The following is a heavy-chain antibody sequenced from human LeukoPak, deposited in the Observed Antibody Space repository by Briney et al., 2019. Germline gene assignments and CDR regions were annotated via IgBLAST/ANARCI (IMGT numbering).Heavy chain of an antibody. V-gene: IGHV3-30*04. D-gene: IGHD4-23*01. CDR1: GFSFSRYA. J-gene: IGHJ4*02. CDR3: ARGARKGDDYGGFFDY. Sequence: GGSLRLSCAASGFSFSRYAMHWVRRAPGKGLEWVAVISYDGSYKDYADSVKGRFTISRDNSKNTLFLQMNSLRAEDTAVYYCARGARKGDDYGGFFDYWGQGTLVTVSS. CDR2: ISYDGSYK.